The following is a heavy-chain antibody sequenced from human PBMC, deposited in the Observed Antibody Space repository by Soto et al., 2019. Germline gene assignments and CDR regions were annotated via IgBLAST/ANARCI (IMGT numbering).Heavy chain of an antibody. CDR3: ATVVVVAAKGGIDY. D-gene: IGHD2-15*01. V-gene: IGHV1-24*01. Sequence: EASVKVSCKVSGYTLTELSMHWVRQAPGKGLEWMGGFDPEDGETIYAQKFQGRVTMTEDTSTDTAYMELSSLRSEDTAVYYCATVVVVAAKGGIDYWGQGALVTVSS. CDR2: FDPEDGET. J-gene: IGHJ4*02. CDR1: GYTLTELS.